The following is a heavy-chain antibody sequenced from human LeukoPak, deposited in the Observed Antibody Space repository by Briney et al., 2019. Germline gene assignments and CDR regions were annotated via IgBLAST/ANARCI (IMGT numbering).Heavy chain of an antibody. CDR1: GGSISSAYY. CDR2: IYYTGST. J-gene: IGHJ4*02. Sequence: PSETLSLTCTVSGGSISSAYYWSWIRQPPGKGLEWIGCIYYTGSTSYNPSLKSRVTISLDTSKNQFSPKLSSVTAADTAVYYCARREGYAYSYSIDYWGQGTLVTVSS. D-gene: IGHD2-15*01. V-gene: IGHV4-59*08. CDR3: ARREGYAYSYSIDY.